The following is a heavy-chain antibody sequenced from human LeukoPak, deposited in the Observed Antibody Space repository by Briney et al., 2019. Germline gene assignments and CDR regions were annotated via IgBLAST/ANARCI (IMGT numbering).Heavy chain of an antibody. J-gene: IGHJ4*02. CDR1: GATFSSYA. V-gene: IGHV1-69*05. CDR3: ARVIAAAAYNFDY. Sequence: SVKVSCKASGATFSSYAVSWVRQAPGQGLEWMGGIIPIFGTANYAQKFQGRVTITTDESTSTAYMELSSLRSEDTAVYYCARVIAAAAYNFDYWGQGTLVTVSS. D-gene: IGHD6-13*01. CDR2: IIPIFGTA.